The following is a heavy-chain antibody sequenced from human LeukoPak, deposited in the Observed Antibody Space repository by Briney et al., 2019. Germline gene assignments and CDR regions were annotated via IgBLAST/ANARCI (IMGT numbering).Heavy chain of an antibody. V-gene: IGHV3-21*01. CDR1: GFTSSSYS. J-gene: IGHJ4*02. CDR3: ARNSYYDFWSGYYDLYYFDY. Sequence: GGSLRLSCAASGFTSSSYSMNWVPHAPGKGLELGSSISISSSHIYYADSVKGRFTSSRDNAKNSLYLQMNSLCAEDTAVYYCARNSYYDFWSGYYDLYYFDYWGQGTLVTVPS. D-gene: IGHD3-3*01. CDR2: ISISSSHI.